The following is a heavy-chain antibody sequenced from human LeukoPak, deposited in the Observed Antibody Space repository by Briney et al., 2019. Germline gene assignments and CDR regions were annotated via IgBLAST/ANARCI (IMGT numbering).Heavy chain of an antibody. Sequence: GGSLRLSCAASGFSFSSYEMNWVRQAPGKGLEWVSYISTSASTIYYADSVKGRFTSSRDNAKNSLYLQMNSLRAEDTAVYYCARRGTSRSSYYFDYWGQGTLVTVSS. V-gene: IGHV3-48*03. CDR2: ISTSASTI. J-gene: IGHJ4*02. CDR1: GFSFSSYE. CDR3: ARRGTSRSSYYFDY.